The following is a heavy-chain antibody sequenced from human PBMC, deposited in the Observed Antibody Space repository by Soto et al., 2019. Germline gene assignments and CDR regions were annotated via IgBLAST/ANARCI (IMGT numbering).Heavy chain of an antibody. D-gene: IGHD5-12*01. CDR2: INHSGST. Sequence: PSETLSLTCAVYGGSFSGYYWSWIRQPPGKGLEWIGEINHSGSTNYNPSLKSRVTISVDTSKNQFSLKLSSVTAADTAVYYCARHAGLYSGYDFVVYYYYYYMDVWGKGTTVTVSS. CDR1: GGSFSGYY. CDR3: ARHAGLYSGYDFVVYYYYYYMDV. J-gene: IGHJ6*03. V-gene: IGHV4-34*01.